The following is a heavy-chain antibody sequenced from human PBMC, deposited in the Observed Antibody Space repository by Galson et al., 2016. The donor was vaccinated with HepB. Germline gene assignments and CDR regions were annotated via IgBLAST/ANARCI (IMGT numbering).Heavy chain of an antibody. D-gene: IGHD3-3*01. V-gene: IGHV4-4*08. CDR2: VYDAGKV. Sequence: SETLSLTCTVSGGSTTTYFWSWIRPPPGKGLEWIGNVYDAGKVNYNDSPKSRVSISVDTSSNQFSLRLTSLSAADTDVYYCAMTTTFFGIRGINADYLDSWGQGKLFIVSS. CDR3: AMTTTFFGIRGINADYLDS. J-gene: IGHJ4*01. CDR1: GGSTTTYF.